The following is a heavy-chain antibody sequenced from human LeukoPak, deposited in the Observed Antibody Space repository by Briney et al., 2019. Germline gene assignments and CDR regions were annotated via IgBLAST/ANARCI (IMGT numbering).Heavy chain of an antibody. D-gene: IGHD5-18*01. CDR2: IYHSGST. Sequence: SETLSLTCAVSGGSISSSNWWSWVRQPPGKGLEWIGEIYHSGSTYYNPSLKSRVTMSEDTSKNHISLKLNSVTAADTAVYYCARHREAAITYYYYYMDVWGKGTTVTISS. CDR1: GGSISSSNW. CDR3: ARHREAAITYYYYYMDV. V-gene: IGHV4-4*02. J-gene: IGHJ6*03.